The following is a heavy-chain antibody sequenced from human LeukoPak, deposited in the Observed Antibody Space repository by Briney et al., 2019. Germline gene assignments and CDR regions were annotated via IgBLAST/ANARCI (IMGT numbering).Heavy chain of an antibody. V-gene: IGHV4-4*07. J-gene: IGHJ6*03. CDR1: GESINPYY. CDR3: ARSFLDYMDV. CDR2: IYKSGST. Sequence: SETLSPTCTVSGESINPYYWNWIRQPAGEGLEWIGHIYKSGSTNYNPSLKSRVTMSLDTSKNQFSLKLRSVTAADTAVYFCARSFLDYMDVWGKGTTVTVSS. D-gene: IGHD2/OR15-2a*01.